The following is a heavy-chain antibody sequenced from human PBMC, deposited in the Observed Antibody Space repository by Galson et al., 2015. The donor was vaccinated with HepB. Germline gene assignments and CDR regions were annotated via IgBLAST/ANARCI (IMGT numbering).Heavy chain of an antibody. CDR3: ARSLYSLNYFDP. Sequence: TLSLTCAVSGGSIDSITHSWSWIRQPPGGALEWIGYVYHTGSTFYNWSLKGRATMSVDKSKTQISLSLTSVTAADTAIYYCARSLYSLNYFDPWGQGMLVTVSS. J-gene: IGHJ5*02. CDR1: GGSIDSITHS. D-gene: IGHD1-7*01. CDR2: VYHTGST. V-gene: IGHV4-30-2*01.